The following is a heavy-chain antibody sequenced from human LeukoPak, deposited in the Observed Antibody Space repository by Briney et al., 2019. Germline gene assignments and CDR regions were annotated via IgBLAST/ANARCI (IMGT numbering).Heavy chain of an antibody. Sequence: ASVKVSCKTSGCSCTSYYISWVRQDPGQGLEGTGWISAYNGNTNYAQQSHRRDTMTTDTSTRTAYMELTSLRSDDTAVQYRASNIWSDDRCSPYYFDTWGQGALVTVSS. CDR3: ASNIWSDDRCSPYYFDT. D-gene: IGHD3-3*01. CDR1: GCSCTSYY. V-gene: IGHV1-18*01. CDR2: ISAYNGNT. J-gene: IGHJ4*02.